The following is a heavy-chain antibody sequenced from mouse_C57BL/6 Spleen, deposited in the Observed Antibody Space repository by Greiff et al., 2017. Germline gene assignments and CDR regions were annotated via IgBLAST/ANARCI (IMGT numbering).Heavy chain of an antibody. V-gene: IGHV1-55*01. CDR3: ARSITTVVATDY. D-gene: IGHD1-1*01. J-gene: IGHJ2*01. CDR2: IYPGSGST. Sequence: QVQLQQPGAELVKPGASVKMSCKASGYTFTSYWITWVKQRPGQGLEWIGDIYPGSGSTNYNEKFKSKATLTVDTSSSTAYMQLSSLTSEDSAVXYCARSITTVVATDYWGQGTTLTVSS. CDR1: GYTFTSYW.